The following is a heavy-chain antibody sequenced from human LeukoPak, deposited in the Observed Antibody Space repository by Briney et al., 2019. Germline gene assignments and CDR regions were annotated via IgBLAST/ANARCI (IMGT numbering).Heavy chain of an antibody. CDR1: GYTFTRYG. J-gene: IGHJ4*02. D-gene: IGHD3-9*01. CDR3: ARGGMEVDSLLFGDY. CDR2: INPYTGNT. V-gene: IGHV1-18*01. Sequence: ASVKVSCKASGYTFTRYGISWVRQAPGQGLEWMGWINPYTGNTEYAEKLQGRVTMTTDTSTRTAYMELTRLTSDDTALYYCARGGMEVDSLLFGDYWGQGTLVTVSS.